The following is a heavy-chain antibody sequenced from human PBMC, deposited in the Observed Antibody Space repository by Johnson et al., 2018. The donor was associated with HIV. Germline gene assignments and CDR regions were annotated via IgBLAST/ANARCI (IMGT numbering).Heavy chain of an antibody. D-gene: IGHD6-13*01. CDR1: GFTFSSYA. CDR3: ARGKGAAVGLDAFDI. J-gene: IGHJ3*02. Sequence: QVQLVESGGGVVQPGRSLRLSCAASGFTFSSYAMHWVRQAPGKGLEWVAVISYDGSNKYYADSVRGRFTISRDNSKNTLYLQMNSLRAEDTALYFCARGKGAAVGLDAFDIWGQGIRVTVSS. CDR2: ISYDGSNK. V-gene: IGHV3-30*04.